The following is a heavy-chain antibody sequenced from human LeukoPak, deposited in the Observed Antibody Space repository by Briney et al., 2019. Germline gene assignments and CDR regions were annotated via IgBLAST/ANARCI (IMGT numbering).Heavy chain of an antibody. V-gene: IGHV3-23*01. CDR1: GFTFSSYA. CDR2: ISPSGGVT. J-gene: IGHJ4*02. D-gene: IGHD3-10*01. Sequence: GGSLRLSCATSGFTFSSYAMSWVRQAPGRGLEWVSTISPSGGVTFYSDSVRGRFTISRDYSKDTLFLQMNSLRAEDTALYYCAKAHVPTMIRGVVSSDWGQGTLVTVSS. CDR3: AKAHVPTMIRGVVSSD.